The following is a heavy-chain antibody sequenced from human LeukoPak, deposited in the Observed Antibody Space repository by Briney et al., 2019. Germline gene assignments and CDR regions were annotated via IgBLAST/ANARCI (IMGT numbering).Heavy chain of an antibody. D-gene: IGHD3-10*01. Sequence: SETLSLTCTVSGGSISSSSYYWGWIRQPPGKGLEWIGSIYYSGSTYYNPSLKSRVTISVDTSKNQFSLKLSSVTAADTAVYYCARLSGRYYGSGSYRNFDYWGQGTLVTVSS. V-gene: IGHV4-39*07. CDR2: IYYSGST. CDR1: GGSISSSSYY. J-gene: IGHJ4*02. CDR3: ARLSGRYYGSGSYRNFDY.